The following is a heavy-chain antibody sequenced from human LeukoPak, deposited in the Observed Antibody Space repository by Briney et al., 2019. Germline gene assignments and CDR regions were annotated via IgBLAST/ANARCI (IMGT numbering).Heavy chain of an antibody. CDR1: GFTFSSYE. D-gene: IGHD5-12*01. Sequence: PGGSLRLPCAASGFTFSSYEMNWVRQGPGKGLEWVSYISSGGSNIYYADSVKGRFTISRDNAKNSLYLQMNSLRDEDTAVYYCARIMTAEATSDYWGQGTLVTVSS. CDR3: ARIMTAEATSDY. CDR2: ISSGGSNI. J-gene: IGHJ4*02. V-gene: IGHV3-48*03.